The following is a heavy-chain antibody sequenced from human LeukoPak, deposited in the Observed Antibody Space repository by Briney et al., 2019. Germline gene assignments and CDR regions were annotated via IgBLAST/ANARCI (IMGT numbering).Heavy chain of an antibody. V-gene: IGHV1-18*01. J-gene: IGHJ4*02. Sequence: ASVKVSCKASGYTFTSFDINWVRQAPGQGLEWMGWISAYTGNTNYAQKFQDRVTMTTDTSTGTAYMELRSLRSDDTAVYYCARGDSSGWYRGDFWGQGTLVTVSS. CDR2: ISAYTGNT. CDR1: GYTFTSFD. CDR3: ARGDSSGWYRGDF. D-gene: IGHD6-19*01.